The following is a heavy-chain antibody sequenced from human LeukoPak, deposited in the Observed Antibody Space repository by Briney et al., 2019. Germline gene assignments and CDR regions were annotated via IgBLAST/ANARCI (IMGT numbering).Heavy chain of an antibody. CDR2: LYYSANT. V-gene: IGHV4-39*01. Sequence: SGTLSLTCTVSGGSIGSRYYYWGWIRPPPGKGLEWIGNLYYSANTYYNPSLKSRVTISVDTSKNQFSLKMSSVTAADTAMYYCARHQYSSGPTFYYYFYGMDVWGQGTTVTVSS. CDR1: GGSIGSRYYY. CDR3: ARHQYSSGPTFYYYFYGMDV. D-gene: IGHD6-25*01. J-gene: IGHJ6*02.